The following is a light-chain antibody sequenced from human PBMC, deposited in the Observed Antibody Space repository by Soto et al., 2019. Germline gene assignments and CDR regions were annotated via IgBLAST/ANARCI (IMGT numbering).Light chain of an antibody. J-gene: IGKJ5*01. CDR2: AAS. CDR3: QHYNTYPIT. Sequence: DLLMTQSPSSLSASVGDRVTITCRASQAISNYVAWFQQKPGKAPKSLIYAASSLRSGVPSKFSGSGSGTDFTLTISNLQPEDFATYYCQHYNTYPITFGQGTRLEI. V-gene: IGKV1-16*02. CDR1: QAISNY.